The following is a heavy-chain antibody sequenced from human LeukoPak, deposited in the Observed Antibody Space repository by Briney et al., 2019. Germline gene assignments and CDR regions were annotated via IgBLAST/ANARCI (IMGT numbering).Heavy chain of an antibody. CDR2: IYSGGST. Sequence: GGSLRLSCAASGFTVSSSYMSWVRQAPGKGRVGVSVIYSGGSTYYADSVQDRFTIYRDNSKNTLYLQMNSLRAEDAAVYYCARGGGYGYDYWGQGTLVTVSS. CDR1: GFTVSSSY. CDR3: ARGGGYGYDY. D-gene: IGHD6-25*01. J-gene: IGHJ4*02. V-gene: IGHV3-53*01.